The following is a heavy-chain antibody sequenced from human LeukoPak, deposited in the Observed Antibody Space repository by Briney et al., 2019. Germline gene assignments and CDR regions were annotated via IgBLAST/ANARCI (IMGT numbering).Heavy chain of an antibody. CDR1: GGTFSSYA. Sequence: SVKVSCKASGGTFSSYAISWVRQAPGQGLEWMGGTIPIFGTANYAQRFQGRVTITADESTSTAYMELSSLRSEDTAVYYCARINHYDILTGYYDWGQGTLVTVSS. CDR3: ARINHYDILTGYYD. CDR2: TIPIFGTA. J-gene: IGHJ4*02. V-gene: IGHV1-69*01. D-gene: IGHD3-9*01.